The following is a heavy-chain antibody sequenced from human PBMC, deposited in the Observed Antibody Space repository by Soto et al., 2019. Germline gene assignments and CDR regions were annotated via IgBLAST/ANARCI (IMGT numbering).Heavy chain of an antibody. D-gene: IGHD1-1*01. Sequence: DVQLVESGGGLIQPGESLRLSCAAFGLTVSGKKYVAWVRQAPGKGLEWVSALYDVDGSFYADSVKGRFTTSSDSSKTTVYLQMNVLGPDDTAVYYCASWHEREHAYDVWGQGTTVTVSS. V-gene: IGHV3-53*01. J-gene: IGHJ3*01. CDR1: GLTVSGKKY. CDR2: LYDVDGS. CDR3: ASWHEREHAYDV.